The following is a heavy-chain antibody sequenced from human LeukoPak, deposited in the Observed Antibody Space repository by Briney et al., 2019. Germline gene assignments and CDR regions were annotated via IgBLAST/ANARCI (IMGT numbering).Heavy chain of an antibody. CDR1: GGSISRGDYY. J-gene: IGHJ4*02. V-gene: IGHV4-30-4*01. CDR3: GRVFSATGD. Sequence: PSETLSLTCAVSGGSISRGDYYGSWVRQPGGKGLGWGGYIYDSGSTYYNPSLKSRVTISLDTSNNQLCLKLSSVTPAGTSVHVCGRVFSATGDWGEGTLVTV. D-gene: IGHD5-12*01. CDR2: IYDSGST.